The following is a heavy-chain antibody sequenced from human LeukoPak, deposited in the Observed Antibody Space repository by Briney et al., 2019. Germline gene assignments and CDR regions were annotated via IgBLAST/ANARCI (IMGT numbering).Heavy chain of an antibody. CDR1: GGSFSGFY. D-gene: IGHD3-16*02. J-gene: IGHJ4*02. CDR3: ARAYYDYVWGSYRSFDY. Sequence: SETLSLTCAVYGGSFSGFYWSWIRQPPGKGLEWIGEINHSGSTNYNPSLKSRVTISVDTSKNQFSLKLSSVTAADTAVYYCARAYYDYVWGSYRSFDYWGQGTLVTVSS. V-gene: IGHV4-34*01. CDR2: INHSGST.